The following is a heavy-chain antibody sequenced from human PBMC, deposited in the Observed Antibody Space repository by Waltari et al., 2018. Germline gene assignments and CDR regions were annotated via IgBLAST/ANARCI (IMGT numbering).Heavy chain of an antibody. CDR3: AKQYTLDY. J-gene: IGHJ4*02. CDR2: ISYDGSNK. V-gene: IGHV3-30*18. Sequence: QVQLVESGGGVVQPGRSLRLSCAASGFTFSSYGMHWVRQAPGKGLEWVAVISYDGSNKYYADSVKGRFTISRDNSKNTLYLQMNSLRAEDTAVYYCAKQYTLDYWGQGTLVTVSS. D-gene: IGHD5-18*01. CDR1: GFTFSSYG.